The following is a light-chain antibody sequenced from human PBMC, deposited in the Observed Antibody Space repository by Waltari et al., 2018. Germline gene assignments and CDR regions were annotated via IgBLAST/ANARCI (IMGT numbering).Light chain of an antibody. CDR2: VGTGGSLG. CDR1: SGYSNYT. V-gene: IGLV9-49*01. Sequence: QPVLTQPPSASASLGASVTLTCTLSSGYSNYTVDWYQQRPGRRPRFLMRVGTGGSLGYKGDGIPERFSVWGSGLKRNLNIKNIQEEEESDYYCGADHGSGRNFVQVVFGGGTKLIVL. CDR3: GADHGSGRNFVQVV. J-gene: IGLJ2*01.